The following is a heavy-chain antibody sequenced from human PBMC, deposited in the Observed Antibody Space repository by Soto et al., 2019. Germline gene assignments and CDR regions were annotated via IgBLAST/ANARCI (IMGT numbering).Heavy chain of an antibody. CDR3: ARVRGGYYDY. D-gene: IGHD3-22*01. J-gene: IGHJ4*02. CDR2: IYYSEHT. CDR1: GVSISSYY. V-gene: IGHV4-59*12. Sequence: SETLSLTCTVSGVSISSYYWSWIRQPPGKGQEWIGYIYYSEHTNYNPSLKSRITISLDTSKNQFSLKLSSVTAATTAVYYCARVRGGYYDYWGQGTLVTVSS.